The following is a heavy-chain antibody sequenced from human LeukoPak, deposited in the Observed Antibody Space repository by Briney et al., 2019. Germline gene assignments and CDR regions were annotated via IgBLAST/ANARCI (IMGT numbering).Heavy chain of an antibody. Sequence: PSETLSLTCTVSGGSLINHYWSWIRQPAGKGLEWIGRIYSSGSANYSPSLKSRVSMSIDTSNNHFSLNLTSVTAADTALYFCARDVRYASGWSTPESWGQGTLVTVSS. D-gene: IGHD6-19*01. CDR2: IYSSGSA. V-gene: IGHV4-4*07. CDR3: ARDVRYASGWSTPES. J-gene: IGHJ5*02. CDR1: GGSLINHY.